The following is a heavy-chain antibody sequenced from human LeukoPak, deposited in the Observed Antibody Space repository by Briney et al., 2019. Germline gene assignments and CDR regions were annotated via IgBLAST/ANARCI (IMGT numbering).Heavy chain of an antibody. V-gene: IGHV1-24*01. D-gene: IGHD3-3*01. Sequence: RASVKVSCKVSGYTLTELSMHWVRQAPGKGLEWMGGFDPEDGETIYAQKFQGRVTMTEDTSTDTAYMELSSLRSEDTAVYYCARKLRFLEWPIPFGYWGQGTLVTVSS. J-gene: IGHJ4*02. CDR3: ARKLRFLEWPIPFGY. CDR2: FDPEDGET. CDR1: GYTLTELS.